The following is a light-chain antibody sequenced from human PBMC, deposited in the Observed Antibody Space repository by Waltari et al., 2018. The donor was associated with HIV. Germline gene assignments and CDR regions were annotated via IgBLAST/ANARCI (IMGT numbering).Light chain of an antibody. J-gene: IGKJ4*01. CDR1: QSVSSD. CDR2: SAA. V-gene: IGKV3-11*01. CDR3: QQRSNWPLT. Sequence: EIVMTQSPVTLSVSPGERATLSCRASQSVSSDLAWFQQKPGPAPTLLIYSAANRASGIPARFSGSGSGADFTLTISSLEPEDFAIYYCQQRSNWPLTFGGGTKVDI.